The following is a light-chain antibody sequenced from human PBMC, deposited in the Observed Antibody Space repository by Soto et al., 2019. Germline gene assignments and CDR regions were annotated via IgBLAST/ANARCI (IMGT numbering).Light chain of an antibody. J-gene: IGKJ5*01. Sequence: LSLSAVAVSLSPGESATLSCRSIQTFSITYLTWYQQKPGQAPRLLIFGASKRATGIPDRFSGSGSGRDFTLTISGLEPEDFAIYYCQQYASSPLIRFGQRTRPAIK. CDR1: QTFSITY. CDR2: GAS. CDR3: QQYASSPLIR. V-gene: IGKV3-20*01.